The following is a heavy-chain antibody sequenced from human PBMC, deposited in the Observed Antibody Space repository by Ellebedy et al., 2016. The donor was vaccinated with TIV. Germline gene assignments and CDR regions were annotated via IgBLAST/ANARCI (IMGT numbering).Heavy chain of an antibody. Sequence: APVKVSCXASGDTLTNYGISWVRQAPGQGLEWMGWISGYHGNPKYAQKFQGRVTMTTDTSTNTAYMELRSLRSDDTAMYYCARVRIMKTFAGPSTGAMDVWGQGTTVTASS. CDR3: ARVRIMKTFAGPSTGAMDV. CDR1: GDTLTNYG. D-gene: IGHD3-16*01. CDR2: ISGYHGNP. V-gene: IGHV1-18*01. J-gene: IGHJ6*02.